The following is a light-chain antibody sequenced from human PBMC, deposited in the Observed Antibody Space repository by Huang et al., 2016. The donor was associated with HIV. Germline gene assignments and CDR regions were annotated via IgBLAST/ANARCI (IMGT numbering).Light chain of an antibody. CDR3: QQYYTLPYT. CDR1: QGISNS. Sequence: DIQMTQSPSSLSASVGDRVTITCRATQGISNSLAWYQQKPGKAPKLLLYAASTLQSGVPSSFSGSGSGTEYTLTIDSLQPEDSATYYCQQYYTLPYTFGQGTRLEIK. J-gene: IGKJ2*01. V-gene: IGKV1-NL1*01. CDR2: AAS.